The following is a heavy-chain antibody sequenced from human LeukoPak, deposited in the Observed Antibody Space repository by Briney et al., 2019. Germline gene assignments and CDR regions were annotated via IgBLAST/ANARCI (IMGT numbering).Heavy chain of an antibody. J-gene: IGHJ4*02. CDR2: INHSGST. V-gene: IGHV4-34*01. D-gene: IGHD5-18*01. Sequence: PSETLSLTCAVHGGSFSGYYWSWIRQPPGKGLEWIGEINHSGSTNYNPSLKSRVTISVDTSKNQFSLKLSSVTAADTAVYYCAIRRGYSYGYGPWGQGTLVTVSS. CDR3: AIRRGYSYGYGP. CDR1: GGSFSGYY.